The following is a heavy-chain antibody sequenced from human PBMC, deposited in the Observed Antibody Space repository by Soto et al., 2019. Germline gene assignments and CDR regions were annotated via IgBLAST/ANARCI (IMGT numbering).Heavy chain of an antibody. J-gene: IGHJ3*01. V-gene: IGHV1-69*13. CDR2: ILPFFGTA. D-gene: IGHD4-17*01. Sequence: QVHLVQSGAEVKKPGSSVKVSCKYSGGTFRTESINWVRQAPGQGTEWMGGILPFFGTADYAPRFQGRVTIPADGATTTADKGLRSLTSQDSAVYFCARGHEYGGNSEAFEVWGQGTMVTVSS. CDR3: ARGHEYGGNSEAFEV. CDR1: GGTFRTES.